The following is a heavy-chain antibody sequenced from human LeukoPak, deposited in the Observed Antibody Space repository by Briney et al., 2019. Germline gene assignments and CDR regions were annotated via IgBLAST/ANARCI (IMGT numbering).Heavy chain of an antibody. V-gene: IGHV1-69*05. CDR2: IIPIFGTA. CDR1: GGTFSSYA. D-gene: IGHD3-3*01. Sequence: SVKVSCKASGGTFSSYAISWGRQAPGQGLEWRGRIIPIFGTANSAQKFQGRVTITTNESTSTAYMELSSLRSEDTAVYYCARETQDVHYRPFLEWLGTLFYWGQGTLVTVSS. J-gene: IGHJ4*02. CDR3: ARETQDVHYRPFLEWLGTLFY.